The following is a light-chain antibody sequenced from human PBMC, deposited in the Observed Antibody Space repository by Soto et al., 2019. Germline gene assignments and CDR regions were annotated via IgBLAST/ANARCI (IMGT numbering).Light chain of an antibody. CDR2: GNS. CDR3: QSYDSSLSGAV. J-gene: IGLJ7*01. V-gene: IGLV1-40*01. CDR1: SSNIGAGYD. Sequence: QSVLTQPPSVSGAPGQRVTISCTGSSSNIGAGYDVHGYQQPPGTAPKLLIYGNSNRTSGVPERVSGSKSGTSASLAITGVQAEDEADYYCQSYDSSLSGAVFGGGTQLTVL.